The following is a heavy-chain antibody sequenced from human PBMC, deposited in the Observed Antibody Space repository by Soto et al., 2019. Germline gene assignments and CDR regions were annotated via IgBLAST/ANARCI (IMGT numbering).Heavy chain of an antibody. CDR2: ISSSSSTI. J-gene: IGHJ4*02. Sequence: XXSLRLSYAASGFTFSSYSMHWVLQAPGKGLEWVSYISSSSSTIYYTDSVKGRFTISRDNAKNSLYLQMNSLRDEDTAVYYCAREGNSGFVFRNFDYWGQGTLVTVSS. V-gene: IGHV3-48*02. D-gene: IGHD3-22*01. CDR3: AREGNSGFVFRNFDY. CDR1: GFTFSSYS.